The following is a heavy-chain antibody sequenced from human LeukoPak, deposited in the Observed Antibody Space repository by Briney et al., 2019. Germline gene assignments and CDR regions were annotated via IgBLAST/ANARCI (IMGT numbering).Heavy chain of an antibody. D-gene: IGHD2-2*01. Sequence: GASVKVSCKASGYTFTSYGINWVRQATGQGLEWMGWMNPNSGNTGYAQKFQGRVTITRNTSISTAYMELSSLRSEDTAVYYCASGSPIVVVPAATRGGWNAFDIWGQGTMVTVSS. V-gene: IGHV1-8*03. J-gene: IGHJ3*02. CDR2: MNPNSGNT. CDR1: GYTFTSYG. CDR3: ASGSPIVVVPAATRGGWNAFDI.